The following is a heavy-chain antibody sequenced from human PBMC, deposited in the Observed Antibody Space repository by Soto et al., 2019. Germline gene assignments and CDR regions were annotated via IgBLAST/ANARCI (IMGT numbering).Heavy chain of an antibody. J-gene: IGHJ4*02. CDR2: IYSGGST. D-gene: IGHD3-22*01. V-gene: IGHV3-53*02. CDR3: ASGSSGYYHNYFDY. CDR1: GFTVSSNY. Sequence: EVQLVETGGGLIQPGGSLRLSCAASGFTVSSNYMSWVRQAPGKGLEWVSVIYSGGSTYYADSVKGRFTISRDNSKNTLYLQMNSLRAEDTAVYHCASGSSGYYHNYFDYWGQGTLVTVSS.